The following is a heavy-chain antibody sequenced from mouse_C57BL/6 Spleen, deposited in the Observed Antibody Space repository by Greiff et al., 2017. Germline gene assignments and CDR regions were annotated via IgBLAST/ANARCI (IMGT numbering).Heavy chain of an antibody. CDR3: ARRDSNYGFAY. V-gene: IGHV4-1*01. CDR2: INPDSSTI. D-gene: IGHD2-5*01. J-gene: IGHJ3*01. CDR1: GIDFSRYW. Sequence: ASGIDFSRYWMSWVRRAPGKGLGWIGEINPDSSTINYAPSLKDKFIISRDNAKNTLYLQMSKVRSEDTALYYCARRDSNYGFAYWGQGTLVTVSA.